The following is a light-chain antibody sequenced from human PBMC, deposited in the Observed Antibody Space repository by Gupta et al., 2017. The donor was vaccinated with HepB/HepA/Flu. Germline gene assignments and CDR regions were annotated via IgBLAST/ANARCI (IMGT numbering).Light chain of an antibody. V-gene: IGKV1-33*01. CDR1: QDISNY. CDR2: DAS. CDR3: QQYGNLPCS. J-gene: IGKJ2*04. Sequence: DIQMTQSPSSLSASVGDRVTITCQASQDISNYLNWYQQKPGKAPKLLIYDASNLETGVPSRFSGSGSGTDFTFTISSLQPEDIATYYCQQYGNLPCSFGQGTKLEIK.